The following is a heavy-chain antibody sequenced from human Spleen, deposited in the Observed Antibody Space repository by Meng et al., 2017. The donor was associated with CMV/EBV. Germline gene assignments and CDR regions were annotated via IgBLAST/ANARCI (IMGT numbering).Heavy chain of an antibody. Sequence: QVQLQESGPGLVKPSETLFLSCTVTGGYIKNWYWSWIRQPAGKGLEWIGSIYYSGSTYYNPSLKSRVTISVDTSKNQFSLKLSSVTAADTAVYYCARGDRYYDSSGPFDYWGQGTLVTVSS. V-gene: IGHV4-4*07. D-gene: IGHD3-22*01. CDR2: IYYSGST. CDR1: GGYIKNWY. J-gene: IGHJ4*02. CDR3: ARGDRYYDSSGPFDY.